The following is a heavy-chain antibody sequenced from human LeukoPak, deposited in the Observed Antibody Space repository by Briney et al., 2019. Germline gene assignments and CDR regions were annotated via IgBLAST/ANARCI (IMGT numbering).Heavy chain of an antibody. J-gene: IGHJ4*02. CDR3: ARHRNWDFDY. Sequence: SEILSLTCTVSGGSMSSYYRSWIRQPPGKGLEWIGYISHSGSTKYNPSLKSRVTISVDTSKNQFSLKLNSVTAADTAVYYCARHRNWDFDYWGQGTLVTVSS. CDR2: ISHSGST. D-gene: IGHD7-27*01. V-gene: IGHV4-59*08. CDR1: GGSMSSYY.